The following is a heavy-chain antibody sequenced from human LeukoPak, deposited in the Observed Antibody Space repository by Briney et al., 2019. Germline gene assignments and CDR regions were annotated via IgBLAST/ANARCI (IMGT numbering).Heavy chain of an antibody. CDR2: IKEDGSEK. D-gene: IGHD6-13*01. CDR3: ASGRQLGY. V-gene: IGHV3-7*01. Sequence: GGSLRLSCAASGFTFSNYWMSWVRQAPGKGLEWVANIKEDGSEKYYVDSVKGRFTVSRDNARNSLYLQMNSLRAEDTAVYYCASGRQLGYWGQGTLVTVSS. CDR1: GFTFSNYW. J-gene: IGHJ4*02.